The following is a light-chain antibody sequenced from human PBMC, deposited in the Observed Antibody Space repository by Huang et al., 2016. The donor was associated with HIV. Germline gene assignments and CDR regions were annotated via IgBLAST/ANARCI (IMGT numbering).Light chain of an antibody. Sequence: IQMTQSPSTLSASVGDRVTVTCRASESIGSWLAGYQQKPGKAPKLLIYKASTSTSDVPSRFSGSGSGTQFSLIISSLQPDDFATYYCQQYSTSMYSFGQGTKVEIK. CDR3: QQYSTSMYS. V-gene: IGKV1-5*03. J-gene: IGKJ2*01. CDR1: ESIGSW. CDR2: KAS.